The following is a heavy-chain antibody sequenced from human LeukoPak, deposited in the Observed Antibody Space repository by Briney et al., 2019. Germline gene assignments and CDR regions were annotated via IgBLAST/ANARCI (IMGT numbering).Heavy chain of an antibody. J-gene: IGHJ5*02. CDR3: ASLYGSGPNWFDP. CDR2: ISWNSDSV. Sequence: QPGGSLRLSCAASGFTFDDNAMHWVRQAPGKGLEWVSGISWNSDSVGYADSVKGRFTISRDNAKNSLYLQMNSLRAEDTAVYYCASLYGSGPNWFDPWGQGTLVTVSS. D-gene: IGHD3-10*01. CDR1: GFTFDDNA. V-gene: IGHV3-9*01.